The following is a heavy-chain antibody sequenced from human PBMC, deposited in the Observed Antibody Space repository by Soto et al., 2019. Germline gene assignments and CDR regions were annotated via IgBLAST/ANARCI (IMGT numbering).Heavy chain of an antibody. V-gene: IGHV3-53*01. J-gene: IGHJ6*02. CDR2: IYSGDST. CDR1: GFTVSSNY. CDR3: ARDSTLYGMDV. Sequence: EVQLVESGGGLIQPGGSLRLSCAASGFTVSSNYMRWVRQAPGKGLEWVSVIYSGDSTYYADSVKGRFTISRDNSKNTMYLQMNSLRDEDTAVYYCARDSTLYGMDVWGQGTTVTVSS.